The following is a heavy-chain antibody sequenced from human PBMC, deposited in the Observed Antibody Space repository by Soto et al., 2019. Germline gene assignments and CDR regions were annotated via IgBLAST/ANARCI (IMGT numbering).Heavy chain of an antibody. D-gene: IGHD3-16*02. Sequence: SETLSLTCTVSGGSISSGGYYWSWIRQPPGKGLEWIGYIYHSASTYYNPSLKSRVTISVDTSKNQFSLKLSSVTAADTAVYYCAREQDDYVWGSYRKTQDAFDIWGQGTMVTVSS. CDR1: GGSISSGGYY. V-gene: IGHV4-30-4*01. CDR2: IYHSAST. CDR3: AREQDDYVWGSYRKTQDAFDI. J-gene: IGHJ3*02.